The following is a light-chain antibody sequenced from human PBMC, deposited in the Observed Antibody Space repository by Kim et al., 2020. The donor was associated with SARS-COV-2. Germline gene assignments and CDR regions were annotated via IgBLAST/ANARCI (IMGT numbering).Light chain of an antibody. Sequence: EIVLTQSSGTLSLSPGERATLSCRASQSVSGSYLAWYQQKPGQAPRLLIYGASSRATGIPDRFSGSGSGTDFILTISRLEPEDFAVYYCQQYGSSASFGGGTKVDIK. CDR3: QQYGSSAS. CDR1: QSVSGSY. CDR2: GAS. V-gene: IGKV3-20*01. J-gene: IGKJ4*01.